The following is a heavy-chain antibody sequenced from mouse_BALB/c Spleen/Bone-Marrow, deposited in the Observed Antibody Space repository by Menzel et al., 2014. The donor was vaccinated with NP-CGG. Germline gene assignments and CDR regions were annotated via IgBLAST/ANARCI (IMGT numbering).Heavy chain of an antibody. D-gene: IGHD1-1*01. CDR1: GYTFSSYW. CDR3: ARSRGGFYFDY. CDR2: ILPGSGST. Sequence: VQLQQSGAELMKPGASVKISCKATGYTFSSYWIEWVKQRPGHGLEWIGEILPGSGSTNYNEKFKGKATSTADTSSNTAYMQLSSLTSEDSAVCYCARSRGGFYFDYWAQGTTLTASS. J-gene: IGHJ2*01. V-gene: IGHV1-9*01.